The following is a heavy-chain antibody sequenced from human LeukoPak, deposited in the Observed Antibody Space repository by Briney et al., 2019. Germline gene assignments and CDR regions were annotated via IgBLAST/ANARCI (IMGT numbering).Heavy chain of an antibody. D-gene: IGHD3-10*01. CDR3: ARGSGGSGSSDFDY. J-gene: IGHJ4*02. Sequence: GASVKVSCKASGYTFTGYYMHWVRQAPGQGLEWMGWINPNSGGTNYAQKFQGRVTMTRDTSISTAYMELSRLRSDDTAVYYWARGSGGSGSSDFDYWGQGTLVTVSS. CDR2: INPNSGGT. V-gene: IGHV1-2*02. CDR1: GYTFTGYY.